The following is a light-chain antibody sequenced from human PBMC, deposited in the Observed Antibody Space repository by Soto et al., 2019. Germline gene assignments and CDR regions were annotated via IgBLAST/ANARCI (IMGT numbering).Light chain of an antibody. CDR1: QSISSNY. J-gene: IGKJ1*01. V-gene: IGKV3-20*01. CDR2: GAS. Sequence: EIVLTQSPGTLSLSPGERATLSCRASQSISSNYLAWYQQKPGQAPMLLIYGASTRATGIPDSFSGSGSGTDFTLTISRLEPEDFAVYYCQQYGSSPQTFGQGTKVEIK. CDR3: QQYGSSPQT.